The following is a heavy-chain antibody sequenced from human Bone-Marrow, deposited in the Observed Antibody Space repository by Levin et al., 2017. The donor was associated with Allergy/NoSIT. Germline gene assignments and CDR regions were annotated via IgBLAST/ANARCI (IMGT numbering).Heavy chain of an antibody. CDR2: ISRTGGAT. V-gene: IGHV3-23*01. Sequence: GESLKISCAASGFTFSNYAMSWVRQAPGKGLEWVSSISRTGGATFYADSAKGRFSISRDNSNNTLFLQIHRLRAEDTTVYFCATHVDGDHTRGWNAGEYFQHWGQGALVTVSS. D-gene: IGHD1-1*01. J-gene: IGHJ1*01. CDR1: GFTFSNYA. CDR3: ATHVDGDHTRGWNAGEYFQH.